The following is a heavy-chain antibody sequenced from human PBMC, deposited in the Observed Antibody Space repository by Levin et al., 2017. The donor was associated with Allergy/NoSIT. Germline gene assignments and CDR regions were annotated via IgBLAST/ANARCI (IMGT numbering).Heavy chain of an antibody. Sequence: GGSLRLSCAASGFTFSSYAMHWVRQAPGKGLEWVAVISYDGSNKYYADSVKGRFTISRDNSKNTLYLQMNSLRAEDTAVYYCATYDYGDLDYWGQGTLVTVSS. CDR3: ATYDYGDLDY. J-gene: IGHJ4*02. D-gene: IGHD4-17*01. V-gene: IGHV3-30-3*01. CDR1: GFTFSSYA. CDR2: ISYDGSNK.